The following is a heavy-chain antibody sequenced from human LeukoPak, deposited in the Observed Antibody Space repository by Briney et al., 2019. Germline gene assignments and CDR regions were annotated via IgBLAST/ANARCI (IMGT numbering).Heavy chain of an antibody. CDR1: GFTFNSYT. J-gene: IGHJ6*03. CDR3: ATDTLRFRMDV. Sequence: GGSLRLSCAASGFTFNSYTINWVRQAPGKGLEWVSSISSSGTYIYHADSVKGRFTISRDNSKNSLFLQMNSLGVEDTAVYYCATDTLRFRMDVWGNGTTVTVS. V-gene: IGHV3-21*01. CDR2: ISSSGTYI. D-gene: IGHD3-3*01.